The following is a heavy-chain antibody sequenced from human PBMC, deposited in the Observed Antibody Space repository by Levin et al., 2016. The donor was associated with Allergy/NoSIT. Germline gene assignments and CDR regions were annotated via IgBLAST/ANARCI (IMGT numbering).Heavy chain of an antibody. D-gene: IGHD3-10*01. Sequence: ASVKVSCKASGYTFTSYYMHWVRQAPGQGLEWMGIINPSGGSTSYAQKFQGRVTMTRDTSTSTVYMELSSLRSEDTAVYYCARARGINYYGSGSCDYWGQGTLVTVSS. CDR3: ARARGINYYGSGSCDY. CDR1: GYTFTSYY. CDR2: INPSGGST. V-gene: IGHV1-46*03. J-gene: IGHJ4*02.